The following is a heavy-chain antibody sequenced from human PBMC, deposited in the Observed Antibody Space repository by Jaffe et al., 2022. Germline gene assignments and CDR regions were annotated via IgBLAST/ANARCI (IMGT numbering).Heavy chain of an antibody. CDR2: IYHSGST. J-gene: IGHJ4*02. CDR1: GYSISSGYY. D-gene: IGHD3-22*01. Sequence: QVQLQESGPGLVKPSETLSLTCAVSGYSISSGYYWGWIRQPPGKGLEWIGSIYHSGSTYYNPSLKSRVTISVDTSKNQFSLKLSSVTAADTAVYYCARHVGYYYVVGGYYFDYWGQGTLVTVSS. V-gene: IGHV4-38-2*01. CDR3: ARHVGYYYVVGGYYFDY.